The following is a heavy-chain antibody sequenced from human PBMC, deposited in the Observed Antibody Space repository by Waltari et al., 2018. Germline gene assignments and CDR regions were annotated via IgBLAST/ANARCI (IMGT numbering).Heavy chain of an antibody. D-gene: IGHD1-26*01. V-gene: IGHV4-34*01. CDR2: ISHSGST. CDR1: GGPFTDYS. Sequence: QVQLHQWGAGLLKPSETLSLTCAVSGGPFTDYSWSWIRQSPDKGLGWIGEISHSGSTNYNPALKGRVTMSVDTIKKQFSLKLTSVTAADTAVYFCARTWGYSPPLGWFDPWGRGTRVTVSS. J-gene: IGHJ5*02. CDR3: ARTWGYSPPLGWFDP.